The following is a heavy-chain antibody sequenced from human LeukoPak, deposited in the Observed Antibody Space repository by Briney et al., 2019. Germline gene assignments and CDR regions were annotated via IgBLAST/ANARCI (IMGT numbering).Heavy chain of an antibody. CDR3: ASPPRDI. J-gene: IGHJ3*02. V-gene: IGHV3-30-3*01. Sequence: GGSLRLSCAASGFTFSSYAIHWVRQAPGKGLEWVAVISFDGSNKYYPDSVKGRFTISRDNAKNSLYLQMNSLRAEDTGVYYCASPPRDIWGQGTMVTVSS. CDR2: ISFDGSNK. CDR1: GFTFSSYA.